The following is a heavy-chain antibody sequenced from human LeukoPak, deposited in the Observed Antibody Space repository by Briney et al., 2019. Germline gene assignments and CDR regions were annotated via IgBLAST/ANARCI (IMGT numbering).Heavy chain of an antibody. CDR3: ASEYQLLTT. CDR1: GGSFSGYY. V-gene: IGHV4-34*01. CDR2: INHSGST. Sequence: SETLSLTCAVYGGSFSGYYWSWIRQPPGKGLEWIGDINHSGSTNYNPSLKSRVTISVDTSKNQFSLKLSSVTAADTAVYYCASEYQLLTTWGQGTLVTVSS. J-gene: IGHJ5*02. D-gene: IGHD2-2*01.